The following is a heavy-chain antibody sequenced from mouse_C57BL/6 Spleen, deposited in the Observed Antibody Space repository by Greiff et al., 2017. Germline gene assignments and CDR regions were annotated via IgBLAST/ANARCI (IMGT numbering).Heavy chain of an antibody. CDR1: GYTFTSYD. Sequence: QVQLQQSGPELVKPGASVKLSCKASGYTFTSYDINWVKQRPGQGLEWIGWIYPRDGSTKYNEKLKGKATLTVDTSSSTAYMELHSLTSEDSAVYFCARWGYGSRKDYFDYWGQGTTLTVSS. D-gene: IGHD1-1*01. CDR3: ARWGYGSRKDYFDY. CDR2: IYPRDGST. V-gene: IGHV1-85*01. J-gene: IGHJ2*01.